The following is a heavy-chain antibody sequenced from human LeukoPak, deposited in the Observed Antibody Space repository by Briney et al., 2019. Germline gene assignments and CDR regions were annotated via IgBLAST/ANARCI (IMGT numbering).Heavy chain of an antibody. Sequence: PSETLSLTCAVYGGSFSGYYWSWIRQPPGKGLEWIGEINHSGSTNYNPSLKGRVTISVDTSKNQFSLKLSSVTAADTAVYYCARTYYDFWSGYYFPNYFDYWGQGTLVTVSS. CDR3: ARTYYDFWSGYYFPNYFDY. J-gene: IGHJ4*02. D-gene: IGHD3-3*01. V-gene: IGHV4-34*01. CDR1: GGSFSGYY. CDR2: INHSGST.